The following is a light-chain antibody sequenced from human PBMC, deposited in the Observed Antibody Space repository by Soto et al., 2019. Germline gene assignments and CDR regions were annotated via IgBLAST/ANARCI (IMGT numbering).Light chain of an antibody. Sequence: EIVLTQSPATLSLSPGERATLSCRASQSVSSYLAWYQQKPGQAPRLLIYGASNRATGIPERFSGSGSGTDFTLTIGRLEPEDFAVYYCQQRSNWPPGPITFGQGTRLEIK. J-gene: IGKJ5*01. CDR3: QQRSNWPPGPIT. CDR1: QSVSSY. V-gene: IGKV3-11*01. CDR2: GAS.